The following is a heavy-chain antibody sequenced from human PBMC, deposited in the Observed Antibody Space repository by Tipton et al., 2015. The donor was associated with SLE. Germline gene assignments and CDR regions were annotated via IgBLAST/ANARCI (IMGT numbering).Heavy chain of an antibody. V-gene: IGHV1-8*01. CDR1: GYTFSTYD. D-gene: IGHD6-19*01. Sequence: QLVQSGAEVKKPGASVKVSCKASGYTFSTYDIDWVRQATGQGLEWMGWMNPNSGNSGCAQKFQGRVTMTRNNSISTAYMELSSLKVEDTAVYYCARGRGAVAGRENWFDPWGQGTLVTVSS. CDR2: MNPNSGNS. CDR3: ARGRGAVAGRENWFDP. J-gene: IGHJ5*02.